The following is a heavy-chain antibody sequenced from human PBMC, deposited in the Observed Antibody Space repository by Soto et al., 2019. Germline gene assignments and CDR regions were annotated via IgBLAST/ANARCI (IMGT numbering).Heavy chain of an antibody. V-gene: IGHV3-33*01. D-gene: IGHD3-10*01. CDR1: GFTFGGYG. Sequence: GGSLRLSCAASGFTFGGYGMHWVLQAPGKGLEWAAAISYDGRNTYYADSVQGRFAISRDNSKNTMYLQMNSLRVEDTAVYYCARQEWPDGSGRVRAFDYWGQG. J-gene: IGHJ4*02. CDR2: ISYDGRNT. CDR3: ARQEWPDGSGRVRAFDY.